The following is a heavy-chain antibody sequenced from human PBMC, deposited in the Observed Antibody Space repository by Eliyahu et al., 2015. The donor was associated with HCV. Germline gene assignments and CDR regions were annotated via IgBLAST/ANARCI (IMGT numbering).Heavy chain of an antibody. CDR3: ARGFGQFDS. Sequence: EVQLVXSGGGLVQPGGSLXXSCAXSGFTFSSYWMTWVRQAPGKGLEWVGNINHDGRERYYVDSVKGRFTSSRDNARKSLVLQMNNLRAEDTAVYYCARGFGQFDSWGQGTLVTVSS. CDR1: GFTFSSYW. CDR2: INHDGRER. J-gene: IGHJ4*02. D-gene: IGHD2-21*01. V-gene: IGHV3-7*01.